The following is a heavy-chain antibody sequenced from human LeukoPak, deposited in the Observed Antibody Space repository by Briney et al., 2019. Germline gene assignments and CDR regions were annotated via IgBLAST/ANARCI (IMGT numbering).Heavy chain of an antibody. Sequence: GGSLRLSCAASGFTFSSYSMNWVRQAPGKGLEWVSSISSSSSYIYYAGSVKGRFTISRDNAKNSLYLQMHSLRAEDTAVYYCARGPLAAAGDYWGQGALVTVSS. CDR3: ARGPLAAAGDY. J-gene: IGHJ4*02. CDR2: ISSSSSYI. CDR1: GFTFSSYS. V-gene: IGHV3-21*01. D-gene: IGHD6-13*01.